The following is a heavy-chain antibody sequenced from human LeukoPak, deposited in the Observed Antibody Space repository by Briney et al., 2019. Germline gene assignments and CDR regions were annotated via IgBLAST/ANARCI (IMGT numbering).Heavy chain of an antibody. V-gene: IGHV3-74*01. D-gene: IGHD6-13*01. CDR2: TNSDGSST. Sequence: GGSLRLSCAASGFTFSSYWMHWVRQAPGKGLVWVSRTNSDGSSTSYADSVKGRFTISRDNAKNTLYLQMNSLRAEDTAVYYCARDVFRLTPSRLAAAGYYFDYWGQGTLVTVSS. J-gene: IGHJ4*02. CDR3: ARDVFRLTPSRLAAAGYYFDY. CDR1: GFTFSSYW.